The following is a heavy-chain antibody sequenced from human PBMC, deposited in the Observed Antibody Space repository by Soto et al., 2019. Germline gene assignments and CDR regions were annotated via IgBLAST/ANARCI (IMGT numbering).Heavy chain of an antibody. Sequence: PGGSLRLSCTASGFTFGDYAMSWFRQAPGKGLEWVGFIRSKAYGGTTEYAASVKGRFTISRDDSKSIAYLQMNSLKTEDTAVYYCTSHYCSSTSCYYEATSYWGQGTLVTVSS. CDR2: IRSKAYGGTT. CDR3: TSHYCSSTSCYYEATSY. J-gene: IGHJ4*02. D-gene: IGHD2-2*01. V-gene: IGHV3-49*03. CDR1: GFTFGDYA.